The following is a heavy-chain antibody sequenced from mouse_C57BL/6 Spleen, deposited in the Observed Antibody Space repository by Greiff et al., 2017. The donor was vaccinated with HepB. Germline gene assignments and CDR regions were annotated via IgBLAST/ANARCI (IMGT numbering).Heavy chain of an antibody. CDR1: GFTFSDYG. J-gene: IGHJ1*03. CDR2: ISSGSSTI. Sequence: EVKLVESGGGLVKPGGSLKLSCAASGFTFSDYGMHWVSQAPEKGLEWVAYISSGSSTIYYADTVKGRFTISRDNAKNTLFLQMTSLRSEDTAMYYCARESNYVWYFDVWGTGTTVTVSS. V-gene: IGHV5-17*01. D-gene: IGHD2-5*01. CDR3: ARESNYVWYFDV.